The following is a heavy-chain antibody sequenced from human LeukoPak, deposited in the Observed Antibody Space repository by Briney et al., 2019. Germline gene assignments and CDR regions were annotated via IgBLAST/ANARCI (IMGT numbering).Heavy chain of an antibody. Sequence: GGSLRLSCAASRFTFSNYGMHWVRQAPGKGLEWVAVISYDGSNKYYADSVKGRFTISRDNSKNTLYLQMNSLRAEDTAVYYCARPGEQWLTYFDYWGQGTLVTVSS. J-gene: IGHJ4*02. CDR1: RFTFSNYG. CDR3: ARPGEQWLTYFDY. CDR2: ISYDGSNK. V-gene: IGHV3-30*03. D-gene: IGHD6-19*01.